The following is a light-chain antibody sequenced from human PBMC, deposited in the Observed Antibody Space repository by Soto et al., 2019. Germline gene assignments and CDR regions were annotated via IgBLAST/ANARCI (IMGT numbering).Light chain of an antibody. CDR3: QQYNNWLT. Sequence: EIVMTQSPATLSVSPGERASLSCRASQSVSSNLAWYQQKPGQAPRLLIYGASTRATGIPARFSGSGSGTEFTLTISSLQSADFAVYYCQQYNNWLTFGGGTKVDIK. J-gene: IGKJ4*01. V-gene: IGKV3-15*01. CDR2: GAS. CDR1: QSVSSN.